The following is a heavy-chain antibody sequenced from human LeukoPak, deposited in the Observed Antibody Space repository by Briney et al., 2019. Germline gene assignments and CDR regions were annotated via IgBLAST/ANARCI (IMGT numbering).Heavy chain of an antibody. J-gene: IGHJ6*02. CDR1: GYTFTSYD. Sequence: ASVKVSCKASGYTFTSYDINWVRQATGQGLEWMGWMNPNSGNTGYAQKFQGRVTMTRNTSISTAYMELSSLRSEGTAVYYCARVPDSSGPYYYYYGMDVWGQGTTVTVSS. D-gene: IGHD3-22*01. CDR3: ARVPDSSGPYYYYYGMDV. V-gene: IGHV1-8*01. CDR2: MNPNSGNT.